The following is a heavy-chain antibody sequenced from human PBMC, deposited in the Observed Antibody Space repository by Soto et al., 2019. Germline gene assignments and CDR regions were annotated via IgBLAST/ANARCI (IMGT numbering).Heavy chain of an antibody. CDR1: GFTLSTYA. J-gene: IGHJ4*02. D-gene: IGHD3-22*01. CDR3: GREHNSAYYRTADY. Sequence: QVQVVESGGGVVQPGRSLRLSCAASGFTLSTYAMHWVRQAPGKGLEWLAVISYDGSRTHYAGSMEGRFTISRDTSKNTLYLQMNSLRPEDTAVYFFGREHNSAYYRTADYWGQGTLVTVSS. CDR2: ISYDGSRT. V-gene: IGHV3-30-3*01.